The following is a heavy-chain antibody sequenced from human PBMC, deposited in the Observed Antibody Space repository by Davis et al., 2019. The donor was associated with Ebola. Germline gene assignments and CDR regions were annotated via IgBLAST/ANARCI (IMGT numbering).Heavy chain of an antibody. V-gene: IGHV5-51*01. CDR3: ARRRALYSSGWFSEFDP. CDR2: IYPADSDT. J-gene: IGHJ5*02. D-gene: IGHD6-19*01. Sequence: GESLKISCKGSGYSFTSYWIGWVRQMPGKGLDWMGIIYPADSDTRYSPSFQGQVTISADKSISTAYLQWSSLKASDSAIYYCARRRALYSSGWFSEFDPWGLGTLVTVSS. CDR1: GYSFTSYW.